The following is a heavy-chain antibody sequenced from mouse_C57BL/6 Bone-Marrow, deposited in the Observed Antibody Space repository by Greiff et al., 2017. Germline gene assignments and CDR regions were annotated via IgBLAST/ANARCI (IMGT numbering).Heavy chain of an antibody. D-gene: IGHD1-1*01. V-gene: IGHV5-9*01. Sequence: EVKLMESGGGLVKPGGSLKLSCAASGFTFSSYTMSRVRQTPEKRLQWVAAISGGGGNTYYPDSVKGRFTISRDNDKNILYLQMSSLRSEDTALYYCSRQVTTVLATKYFDVWGTGTTVTVSS. CDR1: GFTFSSYT. J-gene: IGHJ1*03. CDR3: SRQVTTVLATKYFDV. CDR2: ISGGGGNT.